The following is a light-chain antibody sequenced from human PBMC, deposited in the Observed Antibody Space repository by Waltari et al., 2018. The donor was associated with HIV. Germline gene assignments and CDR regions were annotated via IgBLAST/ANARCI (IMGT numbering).Light chain of an antibody. CDR1: ISNIGAGYD. CDR2: GHS. Sequence: SVLTQPPSVSGAPGQRVTISCTGTISNIGAGYDVHWYQQLPGTAPKLLIYGHSNRPSGVPDLFSGAKSGTSASLAITGRQAEDDADYYCQSYDGSLGGYVFGTGTAVTVL. V-gene: IGLV1-40*01. J-gene: IGLJ1*01. CDR3: QSYDGSLGGYV.